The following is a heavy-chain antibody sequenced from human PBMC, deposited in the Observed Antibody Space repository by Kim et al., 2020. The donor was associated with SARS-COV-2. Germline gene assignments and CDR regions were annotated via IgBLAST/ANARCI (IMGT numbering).Heavy chain of an antibody. V-gene: IGHV3-43*02. Sequence: GGSLRLSCGATGFKFDDYAMHWVRQAPGKGLEWVSLSNADGASEYYADSVRGRFTISRDNSENSLYLQMDSLRTEDSALYFCTREKNYDSSGYDHWGQGTGVTVSS. CDR2: SNADGASE. J-gene: IGHJ4*02. CDR1: GFKFDDYA. CDR3: TREKNYDSSGYDH. D-gene: IGHD3-22*01.